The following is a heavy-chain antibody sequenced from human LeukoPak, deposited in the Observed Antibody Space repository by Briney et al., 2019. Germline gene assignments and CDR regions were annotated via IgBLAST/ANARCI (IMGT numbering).Heavy chain of an antibody. V-gene: IGHV4-59*03. CDR2: FYYSETT. Sequence: PSETLSLTCIVSGGSISTHYWGWIRQPPGKGLEWVGYFYYSETTTYNPSLKSRVTISIDTSKNQFSLKLTSVTAADTAVYYCARGTYNYGYGDSWGQGTLVTVSS. D-gene: IGHD5-18*01. J-gene: IGHJ4*02. CDR3: ARGTYNYGYGDS. CDR1: GGSISTHY.